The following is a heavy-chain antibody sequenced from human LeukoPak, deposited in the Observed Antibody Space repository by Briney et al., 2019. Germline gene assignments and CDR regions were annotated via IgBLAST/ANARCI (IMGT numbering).Heavy chain of an antibody. CDR3: ARERGDYDFWRGHFDY. CDR1: GFTFSDYY. D-gene: IGHD3-3*01. Sequence: EGSLRLSCAASGFTFSDYYMSWIRQAPGKGLEWVSYISSSGSTIYYADSVKGRFTISRDNAKNSLYLQMNSLRAEDTAVYYCARERGDYDFWRGHFDYWGQGTLVTVSS. V-gene: IGHV3-11*04. J-gene: IGHJ4*02. CDR2: ISSSGSTI.